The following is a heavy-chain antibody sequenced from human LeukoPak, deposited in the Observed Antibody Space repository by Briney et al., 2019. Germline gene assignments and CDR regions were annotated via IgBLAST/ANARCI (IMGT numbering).Heavy chain of an antibody. CDR3: AKEGDSSGWPPDGAFDI. V-gene: IGHV3-74*01. Sequence: GGSLRLSCAASGFTFSSYWMRWVRQAPGKGLVWVSRINSGGSSTSYADSVKGRFTVSRDTSKNTLFLQMNSLRAEDTAVYCCAKEGDSSGWPPDGAFDIWGQGTMVTVSS. CDR2: INSGGSST. CDR1: GFTFSSYW. J-gene: IGHJ3*02. D-gene: IGHD6-19*01.